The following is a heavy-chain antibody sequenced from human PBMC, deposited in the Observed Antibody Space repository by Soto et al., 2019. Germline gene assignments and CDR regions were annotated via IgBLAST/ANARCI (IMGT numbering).Heavy chain of an antibody. CDR1: GGTFSSYT. CDR3: AREEYYYGSGAFFDY. D-gene: IGHD3-10*01. V-gene: IGHV1-69*08. Sequence: QVQLVQSWAELKKPGSSVKVSCKASGGTFSSYTISWVRQAPGQGLEWMGRIIPILGIANYAQKFQGRVTITADKSTSTAYMVLSSLRSEDTAVYYCAREEYYYGSGAFFDYWGQGTLVTVSS. CDR2: IIPILGIA. J-gene: IGHJ4*02.